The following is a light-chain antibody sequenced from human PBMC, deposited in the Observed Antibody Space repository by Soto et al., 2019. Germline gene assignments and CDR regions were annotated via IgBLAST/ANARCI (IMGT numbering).Light chain of an antibody. V-gene: IGLV1-44*01. CDR3: AAWDDSLNAVV. J-gene: IGLJ3*02. CDR1: SSNIGSNT. CDR2: SNN. Sequence: QSVLTQPPSASGPPGQRVTISCSGSSSNIGSNTVNWYQQLPGTAPKLLIYSNNQRPSGVPDRFSGSKSGTSASLAISGLQSEDEADYYCAAWDDSLNAVVFGGGTKVTVL.